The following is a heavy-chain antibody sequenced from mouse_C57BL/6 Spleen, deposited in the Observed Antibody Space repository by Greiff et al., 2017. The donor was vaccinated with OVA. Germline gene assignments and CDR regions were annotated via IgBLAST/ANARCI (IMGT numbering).Heavy chain of an antibody. V-gene: IGHV1-52*01. J-gene: IGHJ4*01. Sequence: QVQLQQPGAELVRPGSSVKLSCKASGYTFTSYWMQWVKQRPIQGLEWIGNIDPSDSETHYNQQFKDKATLPVDKSSSTAYMRLSSLPSEDSADYYCAREYYYGSSPYAMDYWGQGTSVTVSS. CDR1: GYTFTSYW. CDR2: IDPSDSET. D-gene: IGHD1-1*01. CDR3: AREYYYGSSPYAMDY.